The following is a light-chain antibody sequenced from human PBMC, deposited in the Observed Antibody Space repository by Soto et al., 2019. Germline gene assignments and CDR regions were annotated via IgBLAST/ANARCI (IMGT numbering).Light chain of an antibody. J-gene: IGKJ5*01. Sequence: DIQMTQSPSSLSASVGDRVTLTCRASETISTFLNWYQHKPGRAPKLLIYAASRLQSGVPSRFSGSGSGTDFTLTINGLQPEDFASYYCQQSYSLSPITFGQRTRLEN. CDR1: ETISTF. CDR3: QQSYSLSPIT. CDR2: AAS. V-gene: IGKV1-39*01.